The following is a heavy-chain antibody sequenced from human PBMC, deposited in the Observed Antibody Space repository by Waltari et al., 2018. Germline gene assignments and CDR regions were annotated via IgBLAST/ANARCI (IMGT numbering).Heavy chain of an antibody. D-gene: IGHD6-19*01. CDR3: ARVRSSGWYSDY. CDR2: IKQDGSGK. V-gene: IGHV3-7*04. Sequence: EVQLVESGGGLVQPGGSLRLSCAASGFTFSSYWMSWVRQAPGKGLEWVANIKQDGSGKYYLDSVKGRFTISRDNAKNSLYLQMNSLRAEDTAVYYCARVRSSGWYSDYWGQGTLVTVSS. J-gene: IGHJ4*02. CDR1: GFTFSSYW.